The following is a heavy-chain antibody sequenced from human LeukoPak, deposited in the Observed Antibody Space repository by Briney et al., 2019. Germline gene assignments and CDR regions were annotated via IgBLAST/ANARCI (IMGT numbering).Heavy chain of an antibody. V-gene: IGHV3-74*01. Sequence: SGGSRRLSCEASGFTFRSYWMHWVRQAPGKGLVWVSRINGDGSSTSYAGSVKGRFTISRDNAKNTLYLQMNSLRAEDSAVYYCASAYYHYYFDYWGQGTLVTVSS. CDR2: INGDGSST. CDR1: GFTFRSYW. CDR3: ASAYYHYYFDY. D-gene: IGHD3-16*01. J-gene: IGHJ4*02.